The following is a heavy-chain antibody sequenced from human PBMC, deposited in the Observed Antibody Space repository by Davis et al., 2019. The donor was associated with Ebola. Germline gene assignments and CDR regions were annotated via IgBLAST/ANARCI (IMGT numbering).Heavy chain of an antibody. J-gene: IGHJ6*02. CDR2: INHSGTT. CDR1: GGSFSGYY. CDR3: ARRRGSYSYYYYYGMDV. Sequence: SETLSLTCAVYGGSFSGYYWSWIRQPPGRGLEWIGGINHSGTTNYNPSLKSRVTISVDTSKNQFSLKLSSVTAADTAAYYCARRRGSYSYYYYYGMDVWGQGTTVTVSS. V-gene: IGHV4-34*01. D-gene: IGHD1-26*01.